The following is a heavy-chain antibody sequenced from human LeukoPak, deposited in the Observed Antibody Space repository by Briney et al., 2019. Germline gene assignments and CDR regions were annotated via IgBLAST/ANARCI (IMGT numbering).Heavy chain of an antibody. V-gene: IGHV4-39*07. CDR2: IYYSGST. Sequence: SETLSLTCTVSGGSISSSSYYWGWIRQPPGKGLEWIGSIYYSGSTYYNPSLKSRVTISVDTSKNQFSLKLSSVTAVDTAVYYCARDDSSGYFDYWGQGTLVTVSS. J-gene: IGHJ4*02. CDR1: GGSISSSSYY. D-gene: IGHD3-22*01. CDR3: ARDDSSGYFDY.